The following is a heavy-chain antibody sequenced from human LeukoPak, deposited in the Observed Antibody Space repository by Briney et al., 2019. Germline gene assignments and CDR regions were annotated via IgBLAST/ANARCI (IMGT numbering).Heavy chain of an antibody. V-gene: IGHV1-46*01. CDR1: GYTFTSYY. CDR3: ARGDCSGGSCYSRGALDY. J-gene: IGHJ4*02. Sequence: GASVKVSCKASGYTFTSYYMHWVRQAPGQGLEWMGIINPSGGSTSYAQKFQGRVTMTRDTSTSTVYMELSSLRSEDTAVYYCARGDCSGGSCYSRGALDYWGQGTLVTVSS. CDR2: INPSGGST. D-gene: IGHD2-15*01.